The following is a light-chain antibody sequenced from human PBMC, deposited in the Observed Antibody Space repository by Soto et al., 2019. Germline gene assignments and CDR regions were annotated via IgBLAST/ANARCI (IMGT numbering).Light chain of an antibody. J-gene: IGLJ3*02. CDR2: EVT. V-gene: IGLV2-8*02. CDR3: SSYAASNNFYFV. CDR1: SSDVGGYNY. Sequence: QSALTQPPSASRSPGQSVTISCTGTSSDVGGYNYVSWYQQYPGRAPKPMIYEVTKRPSGVPDRFSGSKSGNTASLTVSGLQAEDEADYYCSSYAASNNFYFVFGGGTKVTVL.